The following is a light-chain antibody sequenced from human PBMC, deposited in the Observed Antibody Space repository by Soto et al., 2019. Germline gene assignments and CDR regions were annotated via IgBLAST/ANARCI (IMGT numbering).Light chain of an antibody. CDR1: SGNIASNY. J-gene: IGLJ1*01. Sequence: NFMLTQPHSVSESPGKTVTISCTGNSGNIASNYVQWYQQRPGSAPTTVISENNQRPSGVPDRFSGSIDSSSNSASLTISGLKTEDEADYYCQSYDSSLSAYYVFGTGTKLTVL. V-gene: IGLV6-57*02. CDR3: QSYDSSLSAYYV. CDR2: ENN.